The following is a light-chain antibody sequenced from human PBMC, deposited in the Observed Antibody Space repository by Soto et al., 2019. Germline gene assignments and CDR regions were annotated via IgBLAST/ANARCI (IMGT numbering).Light chain of an antibody. CDR1: QSISSW. CDR3: QQLNSYVYT. Sequence: DIRTTQSPSTLSASVGDRVTIPCRASQSISSWLAWYQQKPGKAPKLLIYDASSLESGVPSRFSGSGSGTEFTLTISSLQPDDFATYYCQQLNSYVYTFGQGTRLEIK. V-gene: IGKV1-5*01. J-gene: IGKJ5*01. CDR2: DAS.